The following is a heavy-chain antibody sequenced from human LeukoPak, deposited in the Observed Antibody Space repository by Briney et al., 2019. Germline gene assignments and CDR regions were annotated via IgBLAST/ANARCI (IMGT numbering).Heavy chain of an antibody. CDR2: INPNSGGT. CDR1: GYTFTGYY. Sequence: GASVKVSCKASGYTFTGYYMHWVRQAPGQGLEWMGWINPNSGGTNYAQKFQGRVTMTMDTSISTAYMELSRLRSDDTAVYYCARGQQLVQRGYYYYYMDVWGKGTTVTVSS. CDR3: ARGQQLVQRGYYYYYMDV. J-gene: IGHJ6*03. V-gene: IGHV1-2*02. D-gene: IGHD6-6*01.